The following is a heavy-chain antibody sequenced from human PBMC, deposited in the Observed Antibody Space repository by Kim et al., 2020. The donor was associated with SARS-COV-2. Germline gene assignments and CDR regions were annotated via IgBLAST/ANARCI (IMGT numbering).Heavy chain of an antibody. D-gene: IGHD3-10*01. CDR3: AKAAGSGSYYKEGSFDY. V-gene: IGHV3-23*01. CDR1: GFTFSSYA. Sequence: GGSLRLSCAASGFTFSSYAMSWVRQAPGKGLEWVSAISGSGGSTYYADSVKGRFTISRDNSKNTLYLQMNSLRAEDTAVYYCAKAAGSGSYYKEGSFDYWGQGTLVTVSS. J-gene: IGHJ4*02. CDR2: ISGSGGST.